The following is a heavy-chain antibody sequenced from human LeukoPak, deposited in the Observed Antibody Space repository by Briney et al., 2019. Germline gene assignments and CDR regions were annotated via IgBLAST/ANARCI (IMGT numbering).Heavy chain of an antibody. CDR1: GFTFSSYW. CDR2: VSSRSSYI. V-gene: IGHV3-21*01. Sequence: GGSLRLSCAASGFTFSSYWMSWVRQVPGKGLEWVSSVSSRSSYINYADSVKGRFIISRDDAKNSLYLQMNSLRAEDTAVYYCARGGGFCGGDCYGIDYWGQGTLVTVSS. J-gene: IGHJ4*02. CDR3: ARGGGFCGGDCYGIDY. D-gene: IGHD2-21*01.